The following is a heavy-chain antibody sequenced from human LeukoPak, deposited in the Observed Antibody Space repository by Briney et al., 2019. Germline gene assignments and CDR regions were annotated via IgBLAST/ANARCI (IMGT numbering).Heavy chain of an antibody. V-gene: IGHV3-74*01. CDR1: GFTFSSYW. CDR2: INSDGSST. Sequence: GGSLRLSCAASGFTFSSYWMHWVRQAPGKGLVWVSRINSDGSSTRDADSVKGRFTISRDNAKNSLYLQMNSLRAEDTAVYYCARSERTYYFDYWGQGTLVTVSS. CDR3: ARSERTYYFDY. J-gene: IGHJ4*02.